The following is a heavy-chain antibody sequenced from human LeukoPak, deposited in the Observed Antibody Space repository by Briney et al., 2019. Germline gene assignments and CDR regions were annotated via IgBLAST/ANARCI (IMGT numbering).Heavy chain of an antibody. J-gene: IGHJ4*02. D-gene: IGHD3-22*01. Sequence: SQTLSLTCAVSGGSISSGGYSWSWIRQPPGKGLEWIGYIYHSGSTYYNPSLKSRVTISVDRSKNQFSLKLSSVTAADTAVYYCARGYDSSGYPYYWGQGTLVTVSS. CDR1: GGSISSGGYS. CDR2: IYHSGST. CDR3: ARGYDSSGYPYY. V-gene: IGHV4-30-2*01.